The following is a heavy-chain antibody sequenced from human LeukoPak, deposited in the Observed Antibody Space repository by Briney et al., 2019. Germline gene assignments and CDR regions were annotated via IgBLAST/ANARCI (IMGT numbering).Heavy chain of an antibody. J-gene: IGHJ5*02. CDR1: GFTFSSYS. CDR2: ISSSSSYI. D-gene: IGHD2-21*01. V-gene: IGHV3-21*01. Sequence: GGSLRLSCVASGFTFSSYSMNWVRQAPGKGLEWVSSISSSSSYIYYADSVKGRFTVSRDNAKNSLYLQMNSLRAEDTAVYYCARGRSCGGDCYPDNWFDPWGQGTLVTVSS. CDR3: ARGRSCGGDCYPDNWFDP.